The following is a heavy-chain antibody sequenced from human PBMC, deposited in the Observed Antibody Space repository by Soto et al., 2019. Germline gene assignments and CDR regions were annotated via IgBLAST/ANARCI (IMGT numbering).Heavy chain of an antibody. V-gene: IGHV3-7*05. CDR2: INEDGSQR. CDR1: GSIFSSSW. CDR3: ARDRAYSCYDY. D-gene: IGHD5-18*01. Sequence: PGGSLRLSVAASGSIFSSSWMTWIRQAPGRGLEWVASINEDGSQRYYVDSEKGRFTISRDNARNSLSLEMNSLRVEDTAMYYCARDRAYSCYDYWGQGTLGNGSS. J-gene: IGHJ4*02.